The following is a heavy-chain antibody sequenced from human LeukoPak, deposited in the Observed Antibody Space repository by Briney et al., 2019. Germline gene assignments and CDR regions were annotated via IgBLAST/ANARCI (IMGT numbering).Heavy chain of an antibody. CDR1: GDSVSSISAA. V-gene: IGHV6-1*01. CDR2: TYYRSKWYN. Sequence: SQTLSLTCAISGDSVSSISAAWNWIRQSSSRGLEWLGRTYYRSKWYNDYAVSVKSRITINPDTSKNQFSLQLNSVTPEDTAVYYCARDLPPMYTAMLIWSQGTLVTVSS. CDR3: ARDLPPMYTAMLI. D-gene: IGHD5-18*01. J-gene: IGHJ4*02.